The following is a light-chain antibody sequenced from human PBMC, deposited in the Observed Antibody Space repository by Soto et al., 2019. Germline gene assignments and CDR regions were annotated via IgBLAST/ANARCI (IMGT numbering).Light chain of an antibody. CDR1: QSVSSSY. CDR3: QQRSNWTIT. Sequence: EIVFTQSPGTLSLSPGERATLSCRASQSVSSSYLAWYQQKPGQAPRLLIYGASNRETGIPARFSGGGAGTEFTLTISSLEPEDFAVYYCQQRSNWTITFGQGTRLEIK. CDR2: GAS. V-gene: IGKV3D-20*02. J-gene: IGKJ5*01.